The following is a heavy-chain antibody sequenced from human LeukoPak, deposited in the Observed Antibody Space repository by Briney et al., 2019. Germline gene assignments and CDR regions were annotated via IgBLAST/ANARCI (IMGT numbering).Heavy chain of an antibody. V-gene: IGHV3-43*02. CDR1: GFSFNVYA. J-gene: IGHJ6*03. CDR3: AKDSQATESYYMDV. Sequence: GGSLRLSCAASGFSFNVYAMGWVRQAPGKGLEWVSVIGSGSVDKHYADTVRGRFDISRDNSKNSLYLQMNSLRTEDTALYYCAKDSQATESYYMDVWGKGTTVTVSS. CDR2: IGSGSVDK.